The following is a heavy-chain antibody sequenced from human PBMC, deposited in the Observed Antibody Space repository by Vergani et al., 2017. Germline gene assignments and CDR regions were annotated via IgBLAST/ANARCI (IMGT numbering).Heavy chain of an antibody. CDR1: GDSISSGYY. CDR3: ARQNCGGDCLDFDY. Sequence: QVQLQESGPGLVKPSETLSLTCAVSGDSISSGYYWGWIRQPPGKGLEWIGSIYHSGSTYYNPSLKSRVTISVDTSKNQFSLKLSSVTAADTAVYYWARQNCGGDCLDFDYWGQGTLVTVSS. J-gene: IGHJ4*02. CDR2: IYHSGST. D-gene: IGHD2-21*02. V-gene: IGHV4-38-2*01.